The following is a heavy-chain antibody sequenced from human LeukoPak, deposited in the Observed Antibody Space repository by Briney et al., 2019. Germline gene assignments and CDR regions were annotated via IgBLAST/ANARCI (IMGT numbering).Heavy chain of an antibody. CDR3: ARQAPYCSSTSCYRGVWFDP. Sequence: GSLRLSCAASGFTFSSYGMHWVRQAPGKGLEWIGSIYHSGSTYYNPSLKSRVTISVDTSKNQFSLKLSSVTAADTAVYYCARQAPYCSSTSCYRGVWFDPWGQGTLVTVSS. V-gene: IGHV4-38-2*01. J-gene: IGHJ5*02. D-gene: IGHD2-2*02. CDR1: GFTFSSYG. CDR2: IYHSGST.